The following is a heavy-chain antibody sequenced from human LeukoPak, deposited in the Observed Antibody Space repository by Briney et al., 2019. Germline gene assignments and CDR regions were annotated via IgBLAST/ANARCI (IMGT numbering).Heavy chain of an antibody. CDR1: LYPFTTYY. CDR3: ASAYGSGNYYHFDY. J-gene: IGHJ4*02. CDR2: INLSGGIT. D-gene: IGHD3-10*01. Sequence: APGKPSCKTALYPFTTYYMLWVRQAPGQGLEWRGGINLSGGITAYAQKSQGRVTMTTDTSTSTVYMDLSSMRSEDTAIYYCASAYGSGNYYHFDYWGQGTLVTVSS. V-gene: IGHV1-46*01.